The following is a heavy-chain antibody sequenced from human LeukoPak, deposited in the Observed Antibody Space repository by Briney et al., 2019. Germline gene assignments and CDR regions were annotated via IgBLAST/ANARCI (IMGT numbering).Heavy chain of an antibody. V-gene: IGHV1-69*13. CDR3: ASTFKGYCSGGSCYHEYFQH. CDR1: GYTFTAYY. D-gene: IGHD2-15*01. CDR2: IIPIFGTA. Sequence: RASVKVSCKASGYTFTAYYIHWVRQAPGQGLEWMGGIIPIFGTANYAQKFQGRVTITADESTSTAYMELSSLRSEDTAVYYCASTFKGYCSGGSCYHEYFQHWGQGTLVTVSS. J-gene: IGHJ1*01.